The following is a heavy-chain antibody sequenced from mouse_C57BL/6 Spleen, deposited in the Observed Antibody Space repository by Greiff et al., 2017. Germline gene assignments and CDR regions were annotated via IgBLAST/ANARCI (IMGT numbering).Heavy chain of an antibody. CDR1: GYSFTGYY. J-gene: IGHJ2*01. CDR3: ARDYSPPYYFDY. V-gene: IGHV1-42*01. D-gene: IGHD2-12*01. CDR2: INPSTGGT. Sequence: EVQLQQSGPELVKPGASVKISCKASGYSFTGYYMNWVKQSPEKSLEWIGEINPSTGGTTYNQKFKAKATLTVYKSSSTAYMQLKSLTSENSAVYCCARDYSPPYYFDYWGQGTTLTVSS.